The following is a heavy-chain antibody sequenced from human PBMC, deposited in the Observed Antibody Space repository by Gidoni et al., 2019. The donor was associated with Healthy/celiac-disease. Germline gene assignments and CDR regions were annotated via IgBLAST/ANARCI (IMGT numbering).Heavy chain of an antibody. D-gene: IGHD3-22*01. V-gene: IGHV3-33*01. J-gene: IGHJ6*02. CDR1: GFTFSSSG. CDR2: IWYDGSNK. CDR3: ARDRGYYDSSGYVGRLYYYYGMDV. Sequence: QVQLVESGGGVVQPGRSLRLSCAASGFTFSSSGMHWVRQAPGKGLEWVAVIWYDGSNKYYADSVKGRFTISRDNSKNTLYLQMNSLRAEDTAVYYCARDRGYYDSSGYVGRLYYYYGMDVWGQGTTVTVSS.